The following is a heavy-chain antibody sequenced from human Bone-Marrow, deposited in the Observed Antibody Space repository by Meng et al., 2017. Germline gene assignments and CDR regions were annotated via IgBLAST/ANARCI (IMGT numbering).Heavy chain of an antibody. CDR2: IWYDGSNK. Sequence: GESLKISCAASGFTFSSYGMHWVRQAPGKGLEWVAVIWYDGSNKYYADSVKGRFTISRDKSKNTLYLQMNSLSAEETAVYYCARDGIVVVPAAYQSPHDAFDIWGQGTMVTVSS. CDR1: GFTFSSYG. CDR3: ARDGIVVVPAAYQSPHDAFDI. D-gene: IGHD2-2*01. J-gene: IGHJ3*02. V-gene: IGHV3-33*01.